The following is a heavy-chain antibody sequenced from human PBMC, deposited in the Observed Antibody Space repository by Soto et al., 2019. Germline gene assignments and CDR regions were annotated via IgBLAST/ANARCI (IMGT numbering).Heavy chain of an antibody. Sequence: GPSGKVSCKVSGYTLPELSMHWVRQAPGKGLEWMGGFDPEDGETIYAQKFQGRVTMTEDTSTDTAYMELSSLRSEDTAVYYCATESVGAPNPDSSSSVGDYWGQGTLVTVSS. D-gene: IGHD6-6*01. CDR3: ATESVGAPNPDSSSSVGDY. V-gene: IGHV1-24*01. CDR2: FDPEDGET. J-gene: IGHJ4*02. CDR1: GYTLPELS.